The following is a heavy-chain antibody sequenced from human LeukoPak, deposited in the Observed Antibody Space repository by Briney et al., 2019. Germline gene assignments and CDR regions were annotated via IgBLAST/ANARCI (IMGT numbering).Heavy chain of an antibody. V-gene: IGHV1-2*02. CDR1: GYTFTGYY. Sequence: ASVKVSCKASGYTFTGYYMHWVRQAPGQGLEWMGWLNPNSGGTNYAQKFQGRVTMTRDTSISTAYMELSRLRSDDTAVYYCARAHSSGWYYFDYWGQGTLVTVSS. D-gene: IGHD6-19*01. J-gene: IGHJ4*02. CDR2: LNPNSGGT. CDR3: ARAHSSGWYYFDY.